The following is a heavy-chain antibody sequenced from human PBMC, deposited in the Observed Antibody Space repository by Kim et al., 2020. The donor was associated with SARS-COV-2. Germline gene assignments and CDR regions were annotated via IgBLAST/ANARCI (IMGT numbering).Heavy chain of an antibody. Sequence: SPALTSRLTITKDTSKNQVVLTMTNMDPVDTATYYCAHRPSGIAAAGFDYWGQGTLVTVSS. CDR3: AHRPSGIAAAGFDY. J-gene: IGHJ4*02. D-gene: IGHD6-13*01. V-gene: IGHV2-5*01.